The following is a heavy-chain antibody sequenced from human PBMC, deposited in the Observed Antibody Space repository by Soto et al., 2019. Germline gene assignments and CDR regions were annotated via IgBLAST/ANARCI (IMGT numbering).Heavy chain of an antibody. Sequence: QVQLQQSGPGLVEPSQTISLTCAISGDSVSSNSAAWNWIRPSPSRGLEWLGRTDYRSKWYNDSAVSVLSRRTSNPDTAKPHFSPHLNSVTPEATAVYYCAREEGTVNPCDYWGQGPLVTVSA. CDR2: TDYRSKWYN. V-gene: IGHV6-1*01. CDR3: AREEGTVNPCDY. J-gene: IGHJ4*02. D-gene: IGHD4-17*01. CDR1: GDSVSSNSAA.